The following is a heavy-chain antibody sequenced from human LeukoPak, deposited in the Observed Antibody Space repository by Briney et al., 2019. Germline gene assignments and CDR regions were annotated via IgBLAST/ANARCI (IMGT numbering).Heavy chain of an antibody. J-gene: IGHJ6*02. CDR3: ARAPLYCGSTTCYNYYYAVDV. D-gene: IGHD2-2*02. CDR2: ISSSSSSTI. V-gene: IGHV3-11*04. Sequence: GGSLRLSCAASGFTFTDYYMTWIRQAPGKGLEWVSYISSSSSSTIYYADSVKGRFTISRDNAKNSLYLQMNSLRDEDTAVYYCARAPLYCGSTTCYNYYYAVDVWGQGTTVTVSS. CDR1: GFTFTDYY.